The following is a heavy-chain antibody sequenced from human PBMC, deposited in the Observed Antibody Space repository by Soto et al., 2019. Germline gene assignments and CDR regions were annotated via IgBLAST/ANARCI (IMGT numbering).Heavy chain of an antibody. CDR1: GGSFSGYY. V-gene: IGHV4-34*01. CDR2: INHSGST. CDR3: ARLAVSTVKSVYYYYYYMDV. D-gene: IGHD4-17*01. J-gene: IGHJ6*03. Sequence: QVQLQQWGAGLLKPSETLSLTCAVYGGSFSGYYWSWIRQPPGKGLEWIGEINHSGSTNYNPSLKSRVTISVDPSKNQFSLKLSSVTAADTAVYYCARLAVSTVKSVYYYYYYMDVWGKGTTVTVSS.